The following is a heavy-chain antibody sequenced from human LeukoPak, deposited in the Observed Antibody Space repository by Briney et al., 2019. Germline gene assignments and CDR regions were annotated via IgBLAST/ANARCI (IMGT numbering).Heavy chain of an antibody. CDR1: GGSISSHY. D-gene: IGHD2-2*01. V-gene: IGHV4-59*11. CDR2: IYYSGST. CDR3: AREDIVVGDAFDI. Sequence: SETLSLTCTVSGGSISSHYWSWIQQPPGKGLEWIGYIYYSGSTNYNPSLKSRVTISVDTSKNQFSLKLSSVTAADTAAYYCAREDIVVGDAFDIWGQGTMVTVSS. J-gene: IGHJ3*02.